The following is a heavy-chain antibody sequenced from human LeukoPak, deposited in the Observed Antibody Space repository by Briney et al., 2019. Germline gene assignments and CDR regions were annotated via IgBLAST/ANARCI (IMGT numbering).Heavy chain of an antibody. J-gene: IGHJ3*01. D-gene: IGHD3-16*01. CDR1: GDSIRSYC. CDR2: IHYSGST. Sequence: PSETLSLTCTVSGDSIRSYCWSWIRQPPGKGLEWIGNIHYSGSTKYSSSLKSRVTISVDTSNNQFSLRVTSLTAADTAVYYCARLGALHDAFDVWGQGTLVTVSS. V-gene: IGHV4-59*12. CDR3: ARLGALHDAFDV.